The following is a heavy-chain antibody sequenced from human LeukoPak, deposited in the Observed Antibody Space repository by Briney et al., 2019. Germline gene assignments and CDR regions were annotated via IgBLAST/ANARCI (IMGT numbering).Heavy chain of an antibody. Sequence: PGGSLRLSCAASGFTFSSYAMSWVRQAPGKGLEWVSAISGSGGSTYYADSVKGRFTISRDNSKNTLYLQMNSLRAEDTVVYYCAKDPSHYYSSSWYGYYFDYWGQGTLVTVSS. V-gene: IGHV3-23*01. D-gene: IGHD6-13*01. CDR3: AKDPSHYYSSSWYGYYFDY. J-gene: IGHJ4*02. CDR2: ISGSGGST. CDR1: GFTFSSYA.